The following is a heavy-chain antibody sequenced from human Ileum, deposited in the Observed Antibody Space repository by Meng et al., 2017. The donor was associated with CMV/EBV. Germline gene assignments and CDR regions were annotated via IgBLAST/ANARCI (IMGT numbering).Heavy chain of an antibody. V-gene: IGHV3-30*14. J-gene: IGHJ4*02. Sequence: GGSLRLSCAASGFTFTQFAMHWVRQAPGKGLEWVAIVSYDAKQKYYADSVKGRFTISRDNSKNTVYLHMNSLRAEDTATFYCVRSYNDNWHTFEYWGQGTLVTVSS. CDR2: VSYDAKQK. CDR3: VRSYNDNWHTFEY. CDR1: GFTFTQFA. D-gene: IGHD3-16*01.